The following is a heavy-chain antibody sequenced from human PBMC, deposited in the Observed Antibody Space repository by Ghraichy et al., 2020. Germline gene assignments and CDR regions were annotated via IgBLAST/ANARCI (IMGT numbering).Heavy chain of an antibody. CDR1: GGSISSYY. J-gene: IGHJ4*02. D-gene: IGHD3-16*01. CDR2: IYYSGST. CDR3: ARHVDTSLGGWLGAFDY. Sequence: SETLSLTCTVSGGSISSYYWSWIRQPPGKGLEWIGYIYYSGSTNYNPSLKSRVTISVDTSKNQFSLKLSSVTAADTAVYYCARHVDTSLGGWLGAFDYWGQGTLVTVSS. V-gene: IGHV4-59*08.